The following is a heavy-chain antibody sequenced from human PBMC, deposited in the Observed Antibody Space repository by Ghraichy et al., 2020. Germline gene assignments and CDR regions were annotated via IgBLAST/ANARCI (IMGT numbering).Heavy chain of an antibody. D-gene: IGHD2-2*01. Sequence: GESPNISCAASGFTFSSYSMNWVRQAPGKGLEWVSSITTSSSYIYYADSVKGRFTISRDNADNSLYLQMNSLRAEDTAVYYCARGGNIVVIPADTDFDYWGQGTLVTVSS. CDR1: GFTFSSYS. V-gene: IGHV3-21*01. CDR3: ARGGNIVVIPADTDFDY. J-gene: IGHJ4*02. CDR2: ITTSSSYI.